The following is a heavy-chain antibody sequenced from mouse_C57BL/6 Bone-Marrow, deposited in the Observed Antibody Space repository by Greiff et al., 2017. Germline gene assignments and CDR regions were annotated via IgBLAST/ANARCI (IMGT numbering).Heavy chain of an antibody. Sequence: QVQLQQSGPELVKPGASVKLSCKASGYTFTSYDINWVKQRPGQGLEWIGWIYPRDGSTKYNEKFKGKATLTVDTSSSTAYMELHSLTSEDSAVYFCARDATTTVVATFDYWGQGTTLTVSS. D-gene: IGHD1-1*01. V-gene: IGHV1-85*01. J-gene: IGHJ2*01. CDR3: ARDATTTVVATFDY. CDR2: IYPRDGST. CDR1: GYTFTSYD.